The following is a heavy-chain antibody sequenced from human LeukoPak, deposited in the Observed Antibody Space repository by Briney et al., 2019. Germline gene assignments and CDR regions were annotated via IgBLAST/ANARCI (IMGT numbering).Heavy chain of an antibody. CDR3: ARGSYRGYGTRFDY. V-gene: IGHV1-69*04. D-gene: IGHD1-26*01. Sequence: GASVKVSCKASGGTLSSYAISWVRQAPGQGLEWMGRIIPILGIANYAQKFQGGVTITADKSTSTAYMELSSLISDDTAVYYCARGSYRGYGTRFDYWGQGTLVTVSS. J-gene: IGHJ4*02. CDR1: GGTLSSYA. CDR2: IIPILGIA.